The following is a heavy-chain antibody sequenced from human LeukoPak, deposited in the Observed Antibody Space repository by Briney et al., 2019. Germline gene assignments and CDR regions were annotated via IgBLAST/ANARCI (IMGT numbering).Heavy chain of an antibody. CDR1: GGSISSYY. D-gene: IGHD2/OR15-2a*01. V-gene: IGHV4-59*01. Sequence: SETLSLTCTVSGGSISSYYWSWIRQPPGKGLEWIGYIYYSGSTNYNPSLKSRVTISVGTSKNQFSLKLSSVTAADTAVYYCARSGSIIGPFDYWGQGTLVTVSS. CDR2: IYYSGST. CDR3: ARSGSIIGPFDY. J-gene: IGHJ4*02.